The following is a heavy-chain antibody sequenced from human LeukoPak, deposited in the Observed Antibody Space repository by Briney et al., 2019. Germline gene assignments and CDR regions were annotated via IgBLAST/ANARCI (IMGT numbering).Heavy chain of an antibody. V-gene: IGHV1-18*01. CDR3: ANVAKGRFFFYYMDV. J-gene: IGHJ6*03. CDR2: IFSYTGQT. D-gene: IGHD3-3*01. Sequence: ASVKVSCKASGHTAITYGFSWIRQAPGQGLEWIGWIFSYTGQTKYADKFQGRVTMTTDTSKTIAYLDLRSLRSDDTAVYFCANVAKGRFFFYYMDVWGEGTTVTVS. CDR1: GHTAITYG.